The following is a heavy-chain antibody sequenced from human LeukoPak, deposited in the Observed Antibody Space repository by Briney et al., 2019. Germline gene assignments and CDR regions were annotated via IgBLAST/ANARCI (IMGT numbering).Heavy chain of an antibody. Sequence: AGGSLRLSCAASGFTFSSYGMHWVRQAPGKGLEGVAVISYDGSNKYYADSVKGRFTISRDNSKNTLYLQMNSLRAEDTAVYYCARDQEVGIAVAGTGGRYYYYYYGMDVWGQGTTVTVSS. CDR3: ARDQEVGIAVAGTGGRYYYYYYGMDV. D-gene: IGHD6-19*01. J-gene: IGHJ6*02. V-gene: IGHV3-30*03. CDR2: ISYDGSNK. CDR1: GFTFSSYG.